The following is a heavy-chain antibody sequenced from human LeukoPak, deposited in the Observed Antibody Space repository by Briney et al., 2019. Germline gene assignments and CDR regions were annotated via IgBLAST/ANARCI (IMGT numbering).Heavy chain of an antibody. CDR3: ASSYYDSSGYEIFDY. V-gene: IGHV1-18*01. CDR2: ISAYNGNT. D-gene: IGHD3-22*01. CDR1: GGTFSSYA. J-gene: IGHJ4*02. Sequence: ASVKVSCKASGGTFSSYAISWVRQAPGQGLEWMGWISAYNGNTNYAQKLQGRVTMTTDTSTSTAYMELRSLRSDDTAVYYCASSYYDSSGYEIFDYWGQGTLVAVSS.